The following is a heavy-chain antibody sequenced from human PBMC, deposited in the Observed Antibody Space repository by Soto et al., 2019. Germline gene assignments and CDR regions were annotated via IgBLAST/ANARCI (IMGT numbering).Heavy chain of an antibody. Sequence: GGSLRLSCAASGFTFSNAWMSWVRQAPGKGLEWVGRIKSKTDGGTTDYAAPVKGRFTISRDDSKNTLYLQMNSLKTEDTAVYYCTTDRREGLGPDAFDIWGQGTMVTVSS. J-gene: IGHJ3*02. V-gene: IGHV3-15*01. CDR2: IKSKTDGGTT. D-gene: IGHD1-26*01. CDR3: TTDRREGLGPDAFDI. CDR1: GFTFSNAW.